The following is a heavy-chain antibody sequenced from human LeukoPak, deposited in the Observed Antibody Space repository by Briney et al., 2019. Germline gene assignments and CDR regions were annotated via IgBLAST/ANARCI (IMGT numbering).Heavy chain of an antibody. Sequence: ASVKVSCKVSGYTLTELSMHWVRQAPGKGLEWMGGFDPEDGETIYAQKFQGRVTMTEDTSTDTAYMELSSLRSEDTAVYYCASGLRQQLVDRRHSPPFDYWGQGTLVTVSS. D-gene: IGHD6-13*01. CDR3: ASGLRQQLVDRRHSPPFDY. V-gene: IGHV1-24*01. CDR2: FDPEDGET. J-gene: IGHJ4*02. CDR1: GYTLTELS.